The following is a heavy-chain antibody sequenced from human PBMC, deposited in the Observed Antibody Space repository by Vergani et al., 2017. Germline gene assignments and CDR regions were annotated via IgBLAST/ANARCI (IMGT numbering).Heavy chain of an antibody. CDR1: GGSFSGYY. CDR3: ARDRRFLEWFRDYGMDV. D-gene: IGHD3-3*01. Sequence: QVQLQQWGAGLLKPSETLSLTCAVYGGSFSGYYWSWIRQPPGKGLEWIGEINHSGSTNYNPSLKSRVTISVDTSKNQFSLKLSSVTAADTAVYYCARDRRFLEWFRDYGMDVWGQGTTVTVSS. J-gene: IGHJ6*02. CDR2: INHSGST. V-gene: IGHV4-34*01.